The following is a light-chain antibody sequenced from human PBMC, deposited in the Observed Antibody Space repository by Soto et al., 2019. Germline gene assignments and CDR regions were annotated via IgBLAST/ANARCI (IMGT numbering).Light chain of an antibody. V-gene: IGLV3-1*01. J-gene: IGLJ1*01. CDR2: QDS. CDR3: QAWDRSPGV. Sequence: SYELTQPPSVSVSPGQTASITCAGDKLGDKYDCWYHQKPGQSPVLVIYQDSKRPSGIPERFSGSNSGNTATLTISGTQPMDEADYYCQAWDRSPGVFGTGTK. CDR1: KLGDKY.